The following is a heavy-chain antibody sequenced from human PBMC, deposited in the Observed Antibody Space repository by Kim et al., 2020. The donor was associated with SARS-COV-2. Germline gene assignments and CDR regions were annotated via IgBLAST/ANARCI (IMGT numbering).Heavy chain of an antibody. CDR3: AKSILGTGAFDY. CDR1: GLTFSSYA. Sequence: GGSLRLSCAASGLTFSSYAMSWVRQAPGKGLEWVSTINNSGGTSRYADSVKGRFTIFRDNSKNTLYLQMNSLRAEDTAVYSCAKSILGTGAFDYWGQGTLVTVSS. CDR2: INNSGGTS. D-gene: IGHD1-1*01. J-gene: IGHJ4*02. V-gene: IGHV3-23*01.